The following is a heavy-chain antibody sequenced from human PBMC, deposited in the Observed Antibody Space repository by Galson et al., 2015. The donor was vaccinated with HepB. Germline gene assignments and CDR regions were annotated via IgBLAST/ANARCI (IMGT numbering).Heavy chain of an antibody. V-gene: IGHV3-30*04. J-gene: IGHJ4*02. CDR1: GFTFSSYA. D-gene: IGHD3-10*01. Sequence: SLRLSCAASGFTFSSYAMHWVRQAPGKGLEWVAVISYDGSNKYYADSVKGRFTISRDNSKNTLYLQMNSLRAEDTAVYYCARGGLSMVRGVIIKGALDYWGQGTLVTVSS. CDR3: ARGGLSMVRGVIIKGALDY. CDR2: ISYDGSNK.